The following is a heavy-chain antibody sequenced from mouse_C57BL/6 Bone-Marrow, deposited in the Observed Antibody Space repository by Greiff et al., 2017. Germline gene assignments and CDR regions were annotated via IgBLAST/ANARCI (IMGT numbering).Heavy chain of an antibody. J-gene: IGHJ2*01. D-gene: IGHD1-1*01. V-gene: IGHV1-5*01. CDR3: TRRRLIYYYGSSVFYFDY. CDR1: GYTFTSYW. Sequence: EVQLQQSGTVLARPGASVKMSCKTSGYTFTSYWMHWVKQRPGQGLEWIGAIYPGNGDTSYNQKFKGKAKLTAVTSASTAYMELSSLTNEDSAVYYCTRRRLIYYYGSSVFYFDYWGQGTTLTVSS. CDR2: IYPGNGDT.